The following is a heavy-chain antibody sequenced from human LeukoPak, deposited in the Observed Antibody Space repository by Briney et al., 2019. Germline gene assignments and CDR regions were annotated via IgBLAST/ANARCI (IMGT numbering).Heavy chain of an antibody. CDR3: ARLGAYDYVWGSYRPPFDY. J-gene: IGHJ4*02. D-gene: IGHD3-16*02. Sequence: PGRSLRLSCAASGFTFSSYAMHWVRQAPGKGLEWVAVISYDGSNKYYADSVKGRFTISRDNSKNTLYLQMNSLRAGDTAVYYCARLGAYDYVWGSYRPPFDYWGQGTLVTVSS. CDR2: ISYDGSNK. CDR1: GFTFSSYA. V-gene: IGHV3-30-3*01.